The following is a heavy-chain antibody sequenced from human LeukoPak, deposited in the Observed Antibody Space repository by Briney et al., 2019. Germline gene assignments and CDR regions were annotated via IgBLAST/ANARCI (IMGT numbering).Heavy chain of an antibody. D-gene: IGHD1-26*01. CDR2: ITSSSRYT. Sequence: GGSLRLSCAASVFTFSTYNMNWVRQAPGKGLEWVSSITSSSRYTFYADSVKGRFTISRDNSKNTLYLQMNSLRAEDTAVYYCARDRGSYYVFYYYYMDVWGKGTTVTVSS. CDR3: ARDRGSYYVFYYYYMDV. V-gene: IGHV3-21*01. J-gene: IGHJ6*03. CDR1: VFTFSTYN.